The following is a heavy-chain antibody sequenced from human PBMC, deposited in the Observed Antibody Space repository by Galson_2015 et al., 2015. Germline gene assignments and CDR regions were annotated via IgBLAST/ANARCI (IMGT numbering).Heavy chain of an antibody. CDR1: GFTFSGSA. D-gene: IGHD1-1*01. CDR3: TRRQGHNAFDI. J-gene: IGHJ3*02. V-gene: IGHV3-73*01. CDR2: IRSKANSYAT. Sequence: SLRLSCAASGFTFSGSAMHWVRQAPGKGLEWVGHIRSKANSYATAFAVSVKGRFTISRDDSDNKAYLQMNSLKTEDTAVYYCTRRQGHNAFDIWGQGTMVTVSS.